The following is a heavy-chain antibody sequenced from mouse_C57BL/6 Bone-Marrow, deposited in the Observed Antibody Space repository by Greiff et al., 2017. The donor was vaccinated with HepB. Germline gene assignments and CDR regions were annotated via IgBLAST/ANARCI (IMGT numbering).Heavy chain of an antibody. V-gene: IGHV8-8*01. D-gene: IGHD1-1*01. CDR1: GFSLSTFGMG. CDR3: ARHYYGSSYWAMDY. J-gene: IGHJ4*01. Sequence: QVTLKVCGPGILQPSQTLSLTCSFSGFSLSTFGMGLGWIRQPSGKGLEWLAHIWWDDDKYYNPALKSRLTISKDTSKNQVFLKIANVDTADTATYYCARHYYGSSYWAMDYWGQGTSVTVSS. CDR2: IWWDDDK.